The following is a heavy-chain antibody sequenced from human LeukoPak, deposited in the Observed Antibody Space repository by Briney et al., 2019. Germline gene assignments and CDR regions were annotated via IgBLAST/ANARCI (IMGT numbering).Heavy chain of an antibody. Sequence: ASVKVSCKASGGTFSSYAISWVRQAPGQGLEWMGGIIPIFGTANYAQKFQGRVTITADESTSTAYMEPSSLRSEDTAVYYCARESRGPSYYYYYMDVWGKGTTVTVSS. V-gene: IGHV1-69*13. CDR2: IIPIFGTA. CDR3: ARESRGPSYYYYYMDV. CDR1: GGTFSSYA. D-gene: IGHD3-22*01. J-gene: IGHJ6*03.